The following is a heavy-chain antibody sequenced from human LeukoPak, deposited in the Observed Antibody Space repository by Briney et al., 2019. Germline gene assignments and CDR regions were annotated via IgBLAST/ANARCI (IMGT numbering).Heavy chain of an antibody. CDR3: ARSPNDYDSSGYYFVDY. Sequence: SETLSLTCTVSGGSISSYYWSWIRQPPGKGLEWIGYIYYSGSTNYNPSLKSRVTISVDTSKNQFSLKLSSVTAADTAVYYCARSPNDYDSSGYYFVDYWGQGTLITVSS. CDR2: IYYSGST. V-gene: IGHV4-59*01. CDR1: GGSISSYY. D-gene: IGHD3-22*01. J-gene: IGHJ4*02.